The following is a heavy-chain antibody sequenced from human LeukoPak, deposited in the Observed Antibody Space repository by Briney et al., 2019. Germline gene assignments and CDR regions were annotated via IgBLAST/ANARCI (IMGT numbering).Heavy chain of an antibody. CDR3: ARGPYSGYSYGLNWFDP. Sequence: SETLSLPCAVYGGSFSGYYWSWIRHPPGKGLEWIGEINHSGSTNYNPSLKSRVTISVDTSKNQFSPKLSSVTAADTAVYYCARGPYSGYSYGLNWFDPWGQGTLVTVSS. CDR2: INHSGST. V-gene: IGHV4-34*01. J-gene: IGHJ5*02. CDR1: GGSFSGYY. D-gene: IGHD5-18*01.